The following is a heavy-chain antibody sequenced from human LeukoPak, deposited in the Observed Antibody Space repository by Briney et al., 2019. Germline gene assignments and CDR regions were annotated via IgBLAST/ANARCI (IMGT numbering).Heavy chain of an antibody. CDR3: ARASQWLAFDT. D-gene: IGHD6-19*01. J-gene: IGHJ4*02. Sequence: GGSLRLSCAASGFTFSNYEMNWVRQAPGKGLEWVSVIYNGGSTNYADSVKDRFTISRDNSKNTLYLQMNSLKAEDTAVYFCARASQWLAFDTWGQGTLVTVSS. V-gene: IGHV3-66*01. CDR1: GFTFSNYE. CDR2: IYNGGST.